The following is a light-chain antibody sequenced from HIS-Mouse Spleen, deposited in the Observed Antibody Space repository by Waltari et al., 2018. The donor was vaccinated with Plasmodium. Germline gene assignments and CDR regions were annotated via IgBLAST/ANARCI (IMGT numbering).Light chain of an antibody. Sequence: EIVMTQSPATLSVSPGERATLSCRASQSVSSNLAWYQQKPGQAPRLLIYGASTRATGIPARFSGSGSGTGFTLTISSLQSEDFAVYYCQQYNNWSFTFGPGTKVDSK. CDR3: QQYNNWSFT. CDR2: GAS. J-gene: IGKJ3*01. CDR1: QSVSSN. V-gene: IGKV3-15*01.